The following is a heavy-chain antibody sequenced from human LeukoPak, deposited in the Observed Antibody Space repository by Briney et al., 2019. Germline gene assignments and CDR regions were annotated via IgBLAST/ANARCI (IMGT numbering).Heavy chain of an antibody. CDR3: ARRWLQFRGLAPFDY. V-gene: IGHV4-34*01. CDR1: GGSFSGYY. CDR2: INHSGST. D-gene: IGHD5-24*01. Sequence: SETLSLTCAVHGGSFSGYYWSWIRQPPGKGLEWIGEINHSGSTNYNPSLKSRVTISVDTSKNQFSLKLSSVTAADTAVYYCARRWLQFRGLAPFDYWGQGTLVTVSS. J-gene: IGHJ4*02.